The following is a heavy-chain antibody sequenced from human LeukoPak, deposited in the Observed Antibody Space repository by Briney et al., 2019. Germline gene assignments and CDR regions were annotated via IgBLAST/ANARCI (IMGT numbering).Heavy chain of an antibody. D-gene: IGHD6-13*01. V-gene: IGHV3-21*01. Sequence: PGGSLRLSCAASGFTFSSYSMNWVRQAPGKGLEWVSSISSSSSYTYYADSVKGRFTISRDNAKNILYLQMNSLRAEDTAVYYCARKGIAPQYYFDYWGQGTLVT. J-gene: IGHJ4*02. CDR1: GFTFSSYS. CDR2: ISSSSSYT. CDR3: ARKGIAPQYYFDY.